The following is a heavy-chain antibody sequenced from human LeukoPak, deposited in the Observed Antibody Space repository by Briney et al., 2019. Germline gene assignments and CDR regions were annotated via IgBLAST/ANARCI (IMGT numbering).Heavy chain of an antibody. J-gene: IGHJ4*02. V-gene: IGHV1-24*01. CDR3: ATGPRWDGRDY. Sequence: ASVKVSCKVSGYTLTVLSMHWVRQARGKGLEWMGGFDPEYGETIYAEKFQGRVHMTEDTSTDTAYMELSSVRSEDTPVYYCATGPRWDGRDYWGQGTLVTVSS. CDR2: FDPEYGET. CDR1: GYTLTVLS. D-gene: IGHD1-26*01.